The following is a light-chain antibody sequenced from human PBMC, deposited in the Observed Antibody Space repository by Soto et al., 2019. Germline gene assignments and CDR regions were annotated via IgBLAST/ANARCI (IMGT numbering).Light chain of an antibody. CDR1: QSVNSNY. J-gene: IGKJ1*01. CDR3: QRYGSPPPLA. Sequence: EIVLTQSPGTLSLSPGERATLSCRASQSVNSNYLAWYQQKLGQAPRLLIYGASSRATGIPDRFSGSGSGTDFTLTISRLEPEDFAVYYCQRYGSPPPLAFGQGTKVEIK. CDR2: GAS. V-gene: IGKV3-20*01.